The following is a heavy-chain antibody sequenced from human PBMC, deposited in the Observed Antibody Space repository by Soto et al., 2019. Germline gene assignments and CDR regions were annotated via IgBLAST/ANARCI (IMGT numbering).Heavy chain of an antibody. V-gene: IGHV4-30-2*01. J-gene: IGHJ4*02. CDR2: IYHSGST. CDR1: GGSISRGGYS. CDR3: AAGGVLPRYY. Sequence: QLQLQESGSGLVKPSQTLSLTCAVSGGSISRGGYSWSWIRQPPGKGLEWIGYIYHSGSTYYNPSLKSRVTISVDRSKNQVSLKPSSVTAADTAVYYCAAGGVLPRYYWGQGTLVTVSS. D-gene: IGHD2-15*01.